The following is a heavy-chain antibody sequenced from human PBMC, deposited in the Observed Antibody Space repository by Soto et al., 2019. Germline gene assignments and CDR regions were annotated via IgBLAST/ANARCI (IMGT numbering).Heavy chain of an antibody. D-gene: IGHD3-9*01. J-gene: IGHJ6*02. CDR2: INPNSGGT. V-gene: IGHV1-2*04. Sequence: ASVKVSCKASGYTFTGYYMHWVRQAPGQGLEWMGWINPNSGGTNYAQKFQGWVTMTRDTSISTAYMELSRLRSDDTAVYYCAREGDYDILSGYYIIHYYYGMDVWGQGTSVTVSS. CDR1: GYTFTGYY. CDR3: AREGDYDILSGYYIIHYYYGMDV.